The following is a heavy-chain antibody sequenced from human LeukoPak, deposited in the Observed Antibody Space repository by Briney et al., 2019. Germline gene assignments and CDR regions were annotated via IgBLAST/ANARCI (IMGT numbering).Heavy chain of an antibody. Sequence: SQTLSLTCTVSGGSISSGSYYWSWIRQPAGKGLEWIGRIYTSGSTNYNPSLKSRVTISVDTSKNQFSLKVSSVTAADTAVYYCAGDYGSGSYRFDYWGQGTLVTVSS. V-gene: IGHV4-61*02. CDR3: AGDYGSGSYRFDY. J-gene: IGHJ4*02. CDR2: IYTSGST. CDR1: GGSISSGSYY. D-gene: IGHD3-10*01.